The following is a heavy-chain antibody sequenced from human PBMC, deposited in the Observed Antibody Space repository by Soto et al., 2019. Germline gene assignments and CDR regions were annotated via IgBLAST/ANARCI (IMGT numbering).Heavy chain of an antibody. J-gene: IGHJ3*01. CDR2: ITGNGGST. D-gene: IGHD3-22*01. Sequence: EVHLLESGGGLEQPGGSLRLSCAASGFVFGTYAMSWVRQAPGKGLEWVSTITGNGGSTYYPDSMRGRFAISRDNSQNTGYLQIKSLRAEDTAVYFCAKDVSFDSTSYSSLKALDVWGQGTLVTVS. CDR1: GFVFGTYA. CDR3: AKDVSFDSTSYSSLKALDV. V-gene: IGHV3-23*01.